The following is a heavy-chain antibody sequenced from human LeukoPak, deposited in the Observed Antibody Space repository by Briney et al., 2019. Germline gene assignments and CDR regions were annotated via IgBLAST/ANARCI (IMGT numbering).Heavy chain of an antibody. J-gene: IGHJ4*02. Sequence: GGSLRLSCAASGFTFIDYYMSWVRQAPGKGLEWISYMSSGTTIYYAESMKGRFTISRDNSKSSLYLHMNSLGAEDTAIYYCARVYRRNSYYAIDFWGQGTLVIVSS. V-gene: IGHV3-69-1*02. CDR3: ARVYRRNSYYAIDF. CDR2: MSSGTTI. D-gene: IGHD4-11*01. CDR1: GFTFIDYY.